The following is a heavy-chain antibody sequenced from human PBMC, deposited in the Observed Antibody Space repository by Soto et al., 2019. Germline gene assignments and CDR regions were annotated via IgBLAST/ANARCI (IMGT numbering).Heavy chain of an antibody. CDR3: ARGALGTFDC. D-gene: IGHD1-7*01. Sequence: GASVKVSCKASGYTLTGCYMHWVRQAPGQGLDWMGWINPNRGGTNYAKKFQGWVAMTRYTSISTAYMELSRLRSDDTAVYYCARGALGTFDCWGQGTLVTVSS. J-gene: IGHJ4*02. V-gene: IGHV1-2*04. CDR1: GYTLTGCY. CDR2: INPNRGGT.